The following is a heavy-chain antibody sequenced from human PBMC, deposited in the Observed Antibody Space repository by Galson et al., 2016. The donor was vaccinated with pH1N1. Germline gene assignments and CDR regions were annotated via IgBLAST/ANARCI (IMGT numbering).Heavy chain of an antibody. D-gene: IGHD3-10*01. Sequence: SLRLSCAASGFTLSSSAMNWVRQAPGKGLEWVSYISATGGSTYYADSVKGRFTISRDTSKNTMYLQMNSLRAEDTAVYYCAKFRESIPWRTEEFDLWGQGILVTVSS. J-gene: IGHJ4*02. CDR3: AKFRESIPWRTEEFDL. V-gene: IGHV3-23*01. CDR1: GFTLSSSA. CDR2: ISATGGST.